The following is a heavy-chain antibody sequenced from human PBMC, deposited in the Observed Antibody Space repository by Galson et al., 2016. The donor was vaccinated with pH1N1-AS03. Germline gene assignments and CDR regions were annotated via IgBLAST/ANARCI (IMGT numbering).Heavy chain of an antibody. CDR1: GDSVSSNTAA. V-gene: IGHV6-1*01. CDR3: ARDHLGAGPAFDY. D-gene: IGHD1-26*01. Sequence: CAISGDSVSSNTAAWNRIRQSPSRGLEWLGRTYYRSKWYKWYNDYAVSVESRITINPDTSKNQFSLQLNSVTPEDTAVYYCARDHLGAGPAFDYWGQGTLVTVSS. J-gene: IGHJ4*02. CDR2: TYYRSKWYKWYN.